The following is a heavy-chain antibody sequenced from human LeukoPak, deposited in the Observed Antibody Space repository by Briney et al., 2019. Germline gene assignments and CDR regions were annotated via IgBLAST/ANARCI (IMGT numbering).Heavy chain of an antibody. V-gene: IGHV4-59*01. D-gene: IGHD2-8*01. CDR3: AREFKGYCTNGVCYNDAFDI. J-gene: IGHJ3*02. Sequence: SETLSLTCTVSGGSISIYYWSWIRQPPGKGLEWIGYIYYSGSTNYNPSLKSRVTISVDTSKNQFSLKLSSVTAADTAVYYCAREFKGYCTNGVCYNDAFDIWGQGTMVTVSS. CDR2: IYYSGST. CDR1: GGSISIYY.